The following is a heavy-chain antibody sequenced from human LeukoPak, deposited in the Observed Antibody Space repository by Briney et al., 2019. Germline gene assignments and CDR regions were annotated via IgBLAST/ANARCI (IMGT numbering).Heavy chain of an antibody. D-gene: IGHD5-18*01. CDR2: IYYSGST. CDR1: GDSISSSSYY. Sequence: SETLSLTCTVSGDSISSSSYYCGWIRQPPGKGLEWIGSIYYSGSTYYNPSLKSRVTISVDTSKNQFSLKLSSVTAADTGVYYCASLRGYSYGSALYWGQEPWSPSPQ. CDR3: ASLRGYSYGSALY. V-gene: IGHV4-39*01. J-gene: IGHJ4*01.